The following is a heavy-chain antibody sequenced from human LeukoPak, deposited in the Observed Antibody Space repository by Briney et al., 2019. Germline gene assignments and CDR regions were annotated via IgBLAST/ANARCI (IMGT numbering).Heavy chain of an antibody. CDR3: ARARYYYDSSGYYRLDY. J-gene: IGHJ4*02. V-gene: IGHV3-48*03. Sequence: GGSLGLSCAASGFTFSSYEMNWVRQAPGKGLEWVSYISSGGITIYYADSVKGRFTISRDNAKNSLYLQMNSLRAEDTAVYYCARARYYYDSSGYYRLDYWGQGTLVTVSS. CDR1: GFTFSSYE. CDR2: ISSGGITI. D-gene: IGHD3-22*01.